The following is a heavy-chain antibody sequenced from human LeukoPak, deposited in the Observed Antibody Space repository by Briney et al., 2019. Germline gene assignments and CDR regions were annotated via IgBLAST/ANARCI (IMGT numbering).Heavy chain of an antibody. CDR1: GFTFSSYA. CDR3: AKDFRIGYSAHFDY. V-gene: IGHV3-23*01. D-gene: IGHD2-21*01. CDR2: IYENGGTT. Sequence: GGSLRLSCAASGFTFSSYAMSWVRQAPGKGLEFVSGIYENGGTTYYADSVKGRSSISRDNSKNTLYLQMDSLRGEDTAVYYCAKDFRIGYSAHFDYWGQGALVTVSS. J-gene: IGHJ4*02.